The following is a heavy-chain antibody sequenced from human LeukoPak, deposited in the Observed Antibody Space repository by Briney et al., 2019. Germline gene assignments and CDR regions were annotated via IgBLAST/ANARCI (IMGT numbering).Heavy chain of an antibody. Sequence: SETLSLTCTVSGASVSSGSYYWSRIRQPPGEGLEWIVYVHSSGSTNYNPSLKSRVAILVDTPKNQFTLKLSSVTAADTAVYYCARGVLVGATGHHFAYWGQGTLVTVSS. V-gene: IGHV4-61*01. CDR1: GASVSSGSYY. J-gene: IGHJ4*02. CDR2: VHSSGST. CDR3: ARGVLVGATGHHFAY. D-gene: IGHD2-8*02.